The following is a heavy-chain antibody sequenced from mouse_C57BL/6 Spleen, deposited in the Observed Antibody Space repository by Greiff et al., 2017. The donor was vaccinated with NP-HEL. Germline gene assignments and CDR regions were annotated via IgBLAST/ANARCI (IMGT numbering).Heavy chain of an antibody. CDR2: IRNIANGYTT. CDR3: ARRNYGFFYFDY. D-gene: IGHD2-1*01. J-gene: IGHJ2*01. CDR1: GFTFTDYY. V-gene: IGHV7-3*01. Sequence: EVQLVESGGGLVQPGGSLSLSCAASGFTFTDYYMSWVRQPPGKALEWLGFIRNIANGYTTEYSASVKGRFTISRDNSQSILYIQMNALIAEDSATYYCARRNYGFFYFDYWGQGTTLTVSS.